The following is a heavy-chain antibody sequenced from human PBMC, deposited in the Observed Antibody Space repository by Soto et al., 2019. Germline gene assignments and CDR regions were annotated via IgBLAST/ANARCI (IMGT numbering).Heavy chain of an antibody. J-gene: IGHJ6*02. Sequence: QVQLQESGPGLVKPSETLSLTCTVSGGSVSSGSYYWSWIRQPPGKGLEWIGYIYYSGSTNYNPSLKRRVTIPVDTSKNQFSLKLSSVTAADTAVYCCARGIEGWYQGRYYYGMDVWGQGTTVTVSS. CDR1: GGSVSSGSYY. CDR2: IYYSGST. V-gene: IGHV4-61*01. D-gene: IGHD6-19*01. CDR3: ARGIEGWYQGRYYYGMDV.